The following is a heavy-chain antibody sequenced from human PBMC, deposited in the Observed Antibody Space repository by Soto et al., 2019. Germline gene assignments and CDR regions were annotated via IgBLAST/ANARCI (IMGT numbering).Heavy chain of an antibody. CDR3: AREYGYCSGGSCYSGYFDY. V-gene: IGHV4-34*01. J-gene: IGHJ4*02. Sequence: QVQLQQWGAGLLKPSETLSLTCAVYGGSFSGYYWSWIRQPPGKGLEWIGEINHRGSTNYNPSLKSRVTISVDTSKNQFSLKLSSVTAADTAVYYCAREYGYCSGGSCYSGYFDYWGQGTLVTVSS. CDR1: GGSFSGYY. D-gene: IGHD2-15*01. CDR2: INHRGST.